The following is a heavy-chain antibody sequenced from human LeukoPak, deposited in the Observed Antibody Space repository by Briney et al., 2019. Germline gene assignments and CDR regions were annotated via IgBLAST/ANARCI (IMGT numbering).Heavy chain of an antibody. Sequence: PSETLSLTCTVSGYSISSGYYWGWIRQPPGKGLEWIGSTYHSGSTYYNPSLKSRVTMSVDTSKNQFSLKLNSVTAADTAVYYCARASPYSSGWYAWFDPWGQGTLVTVSS. J-gene: IGHJ5*02. V-gene: IGHV4-38-2*02. CDR2: TYHSGST. CDR1: GYSISSGYY. CDR3: ARASPYSSGWYAWFDP. D-gene: IGHD6-19*01.